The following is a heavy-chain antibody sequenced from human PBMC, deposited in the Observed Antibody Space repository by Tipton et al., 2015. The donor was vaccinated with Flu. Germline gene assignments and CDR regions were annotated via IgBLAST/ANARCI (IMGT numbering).Heavy chain of an antibody. CDR2: VNQGGGQK. CDR1: EFTFSTYW. J-gene: IGHJ4*02. Sequence: QLVQSGGGLVQPGGSLILSCAASEFTFSTYWMSWVRQAPGKGLEWVANVNQGGGQKYYVDSVKGRFTISRDNAKNSLYLQMNSLTVEDTAVYYCARTRGGFCTSSGCFADYFDFWGQGTLVTVSS. V-gene: IGHV3-7*01. CDR3: ARTRGGFCTSSGCFADYFDF. D-gene: IGHD2-2*01.